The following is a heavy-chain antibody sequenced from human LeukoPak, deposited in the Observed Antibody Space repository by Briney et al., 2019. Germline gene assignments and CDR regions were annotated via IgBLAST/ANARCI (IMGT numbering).Heavy chain of an antibody. J-gene: IGHJ5*02. CDR1: GGSISSYY. CDR3: ARQGSCSSTSCYLLENNWFDP. Sequence: SETLSLTCTVSGGSISSYYWSWIRQPPGKGLEWIGYIYTSGSTNYNPSLKSRVTISVDTSKSQFSLKLSSVTAADTAVYYCARQGSCSSTSCYLLENNWFDPWGQGTLVTVSS. V-gene: IGHV4-4*09. CDR2: IYTSGST. D-gene: IGHD2-2*01.